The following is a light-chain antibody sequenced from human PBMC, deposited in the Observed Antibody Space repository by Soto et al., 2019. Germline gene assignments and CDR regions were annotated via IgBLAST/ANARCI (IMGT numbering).Light chain of an antibody. CDR1: SSDVGGYNY. CDR3: SSYRTSNTRQIV. Sequence: QSALTQPASVSGSPGQSITISCTGTSSDVGGYNYVSWYQHHPGKAPKLMIYDVSNRPSGVSNRFSGYKSGNTASLSISGLQPEDEADYYCSSYRTSNTRQIVCGTGTKLTVL. CDR2: DVS. J-gene: IGLJ1*01. V-gene: IGLV2-14*03.